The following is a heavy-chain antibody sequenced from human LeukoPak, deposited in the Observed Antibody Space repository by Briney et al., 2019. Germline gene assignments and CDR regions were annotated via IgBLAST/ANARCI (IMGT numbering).Heavy chain of an antibody. CDR1: GFTFSSYA. Sequence: GGSLRPSCAASGFTFSSYAMSWVRQAPGKGLEWVSAISGSGGSTYYADSVKGRFTISRDNSKNTLYLQMNSLRAEDTAVYYCAKAAYGYFYYYGMDVWGQGTTVTVSS. CDR3: AKAAYGYFYYYGMDV. CDR2: ISGSGGST. V-gene: IGHV3-23*01. J-gene: IGHJ6*02. D-gene: IGHD3-10*01.